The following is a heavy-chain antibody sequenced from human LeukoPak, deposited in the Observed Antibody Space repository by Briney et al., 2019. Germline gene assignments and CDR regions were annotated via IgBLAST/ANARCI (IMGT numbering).Heavy chain of an antibody. Sequence: SETLSLTCTVSGGSISGYYWSWIRLPAGKGLEWVGRISGSGSTNYHPSLRSRVTMSVDTSKNQFSLKLSSVTAADTAMYYCARGSSGSLPFDYWGQGTLVTVSS. CDR1: GGSISGYY. V-gene: IGHV4-4*07. CDR3: ARGSSGSLPFDY. D-gene: IGHD3-22*01. J-gene: IGHJ4*02. CDR2: ISGSGST.